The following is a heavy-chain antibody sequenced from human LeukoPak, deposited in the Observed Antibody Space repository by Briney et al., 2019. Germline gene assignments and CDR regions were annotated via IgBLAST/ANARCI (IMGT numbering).Heavy chain of an antibody. Sequence: GGSLRLSCAVPGFTLSSYSMNWVRQAPGKGLEWVSHITASGTGMFYADSVKGRFTISRDNAKNSLYLQMNSLRDEDTAVYYCASSGSYRFDYWGQGTLVTVSS. CDR2: ITASGTGM. V-gene: IGHV3-48*02. CDR1: GFTLSSYS. D-gene: IGHD1-26*01. J-gene: IGHJ4*02. CDR3: ASSGSYRFDY.